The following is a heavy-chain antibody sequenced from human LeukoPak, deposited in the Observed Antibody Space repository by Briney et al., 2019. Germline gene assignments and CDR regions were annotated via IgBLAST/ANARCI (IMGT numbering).Heavy chain of an antibody. Sequence: GRSLRLSCAASGFTFRTYEMHWVRQAPGKGLEWISYISGSGDAIYYADSVKGRFTISRDNAKNSLFLQMNSLGAEDTAVYYCARDPDSGNPDSFDIWGHGTMVTVSS. V-gene: IGHV3-48*03. J-gene: IGHJ3*02. D-gene: IGHD6-19*01. CDR2: ISGSGDAI. CDR1: GFTFRTYE. CDR3: ARDPDSGNPDSFDI.